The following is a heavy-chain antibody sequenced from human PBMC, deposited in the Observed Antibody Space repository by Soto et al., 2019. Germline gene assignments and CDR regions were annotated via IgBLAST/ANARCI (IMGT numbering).Heavy chain of an antibody. D-gene: IGHD3-10*01. Sequence: ASVKVSCKASGYTFTSYGISWVRQAPGQGFEWMGWISAYNGNTNYAQKLQGRVTMTTDTSTSTAYMELRSLRSDDTALYYCASTVYGSGSYVYWGQGTLVTVSS. CDR2: ISAYNGNT. J-gene: IGHJ4*02. V-gene: IGHV1-18*01. CDR3: ASTVYGSGSYVY. CDR1: GYTFTSYG.